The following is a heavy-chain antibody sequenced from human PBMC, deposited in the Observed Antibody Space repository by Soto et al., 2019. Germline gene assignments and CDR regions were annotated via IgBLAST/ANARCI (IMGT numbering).Heavy chain of an antibody. CDR2: ITTSGGNT. CDR3: AGRYCTNGVCYTNYYYYIDV. J-gene: IGHJ6*03. V-gene: IGHV3-23*01. D-gene: IGHD2-8*01. CDR1: GFTFSTYA. Sequence: EVQLLESGGGLVQPGGSLRLSCAASGFTFSTYAMSWVRQAPGKGLEWGSTITTSGGNTYYADSVQGRFTISRDNSKNTLYLPMSSLRAEDKAVYYCAGRYCTNGVCYTNYYYYIDVWGTGTTVTVSS.